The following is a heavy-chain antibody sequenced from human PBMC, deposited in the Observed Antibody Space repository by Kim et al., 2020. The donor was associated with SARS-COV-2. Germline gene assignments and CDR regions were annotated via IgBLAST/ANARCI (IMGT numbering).Heavy chain of an antibody. CDR3: VKDAYTYNLKGFDF. CDR1: GFNFRNYA. J-gene: IGHJ4*01. CDR2: INYRGDET. D-gene: IGHD1-20*01. V-gene: IGHV3-64D*06. Sequence: GGSLRLSCSASGFNFRNYAMHWVRQAPGKGLEYVAGINYRGDETYYPDSVRGGVTISRDNSKNTLYLQLSGLRVEDTALFFCVKDAYTYNLKGFDF.